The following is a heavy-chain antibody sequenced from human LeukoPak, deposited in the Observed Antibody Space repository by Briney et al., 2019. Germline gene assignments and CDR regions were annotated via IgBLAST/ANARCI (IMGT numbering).Heavy chain of an antibody. CDR2: ISGSGGST. D-gene: IGHD1-26*01. Sequence: GGSLRLSCAASGFTFSSYAMSWVRQAPGKGLEWVSAISGSGGSTYYADSVKGRFTISRDNSKNTPYLQMNSLRAEDTAVYYCAKAESGSYSSPFDYWGQGTLVTVSS. CDR3: AKAESGSYSSPFDY. J-gene: IGHJ4*02. V-gene: IGHV3-23*01. CDR1: GFTFSSYA.